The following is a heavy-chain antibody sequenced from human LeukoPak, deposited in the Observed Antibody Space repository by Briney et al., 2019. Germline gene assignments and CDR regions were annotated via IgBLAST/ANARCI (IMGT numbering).Heavy chain of an antibody. D-gene: IGHD3-22*01. V-gene: IGHV4-38-2*02. CDR1: GYSISSGYY. CDR2: IYYSGST. CDR3: ARGSSGYAFWYFDL. J-gene: IGHJ2*01. Sequence: PSETLSLTCTVSGYSISSGYYWDWIRQPPGKGLEWIGHIYYSGSTYYNPSLKSRVTISVDTSKNQFSLKLSSVTATDTAVYYCARGSSGYAFWYFDLWGRGTLVTVSS.